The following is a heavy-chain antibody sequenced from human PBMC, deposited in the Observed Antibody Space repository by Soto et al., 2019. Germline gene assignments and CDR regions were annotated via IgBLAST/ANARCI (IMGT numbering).Heavy chain of an antibody. D-gene: IGHD2-8*01. CDR3: ARGLPSNPYYYYGMDV. CDR2: INPNSGGT. Sequence: ASVKVSCKASGYTFTGYYMHWVRQAPGQRLEWMGWINPNSGGTNYAQKFQGWVTMTRDTSISTAYMELSRLRSDDTAVYYCARGLPSNPYYYYGMDVWGQGTTVTVSS. V-gene: IGHV1-2*04. J-gene: IGHJ6*02. CDR1: GYTFTGYY.